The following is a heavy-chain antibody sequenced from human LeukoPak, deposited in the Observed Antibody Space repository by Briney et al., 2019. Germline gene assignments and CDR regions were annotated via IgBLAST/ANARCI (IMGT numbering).Heavy chain of an antibody. CDR2: IYYSGST. J-gene: IGHJ6*04. CDR1: GGSISSYY. Sequence: SXTLSLTCTVSGGSISSYYWSWIRQPPGKGLEWIGYIYYSGSTNYNPSLKSRVTISVDTSKNQFSLKLSSVTAADTAVYYCARTNRLRSYYYYGMDVWGKGTTVTVSS. CDR3: ARTNRLRSYYYYGMDV. V-gene: IGHV4-59*01. D-gene: IGHD5-12*01.